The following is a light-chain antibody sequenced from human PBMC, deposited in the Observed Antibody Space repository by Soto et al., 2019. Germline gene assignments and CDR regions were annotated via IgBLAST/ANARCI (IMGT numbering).Light chain of an antibody. Sequence: QSALTQPASVSGSPGQSITISCTGTRSDVGGYNYVSWYQQHPGKVPKLMIYEVSNRPSGVSNRFSGSKSGNTASLTISGLQAEDEADYFCSSYTSSVTVVFGGGTKLTVL. J-gene: IGLJ2*01. CDR1: RSDVGGYNY. V-gene: IGLV2-14*03. CDR2: EVS. CDR3: SSYTSSVTVV.